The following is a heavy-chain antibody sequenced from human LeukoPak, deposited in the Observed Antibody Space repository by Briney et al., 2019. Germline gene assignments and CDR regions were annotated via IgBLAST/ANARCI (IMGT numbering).Heavy chain of an antibody. D-gene: IGHD3-10*01. CDR1: GFTFGTSA. Sequence: GGSLRLSCAASGFTFGTSAMSWVRQAPGKGLEWVSDISSSGDITYYADSVKGRFTISRDNSKNTLYLQMNSLRAEDTAVYYCVRDRGWYHFDLWGQGTLVTVSS. CDR2: ISSSGDIT. J-gene: IGHJ4*02. CDR3: VRDRGWYHFDL. V-gene: IGHV3-23*01.